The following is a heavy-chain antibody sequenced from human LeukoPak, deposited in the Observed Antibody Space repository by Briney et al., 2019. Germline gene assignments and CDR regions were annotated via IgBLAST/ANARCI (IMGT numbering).Heavy chain of an antibody. CDR3: ATVLLWFGELTETDY. CDR1: GFTFSSYA. Sequence: GGSLRLSCAASGFTFSSYAMSWVRQAPGKGLEWVSGISGSGGSTYYADSVKGRFTISRDNSKNTLYLQMNSLRAEDTAVYYCATVLLWFGELTETDYWGQGTLATVSS. J-gene: IGHJ4*02. D-gene: IGHD3-10*01. CDR2: ISGSGGST. V-gene: IGHV3-23*01.